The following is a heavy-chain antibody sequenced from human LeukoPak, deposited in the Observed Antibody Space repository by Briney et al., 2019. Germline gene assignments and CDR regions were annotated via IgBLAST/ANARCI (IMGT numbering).Heavy chain of an antibody. V-gene: IGHV3-53*01. CDR3: ARGAAYCGGDCYLD. CDR2: IYSGGST. CDR1: GFTFSSNY. J-gene: IGHJ4*02. Sequence: GGSLRLSCAASGFTFSSNYMSWVRQAPGKGLEWVSVIYSGGSTYYADSVKGRFTISRDNSKNTLYLQMNSLRAEDTAVYYCARGAAYCGGDCYLDWGQGTLVTVSS. D-gene: IGHD2-21*02.